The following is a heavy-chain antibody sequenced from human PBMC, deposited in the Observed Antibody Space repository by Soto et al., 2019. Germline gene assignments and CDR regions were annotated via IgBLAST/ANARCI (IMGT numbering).Heavy chain of an antibody. Sequence: SETLSLTCSVSGGSISSYYWSLIRQPPGKGLEWIGYIYYSGSTNYNPSLKSRVTISVDTSKNQFSLKLSSVTAADTAVYYCARVDGGSHYDFWSGYSDYYYYYMDVWGKGTTVTV. J-gene: IGHJ6*03. D-gene: IGHD3-3*01. V-gene: IGHV4-59*01. CDR2: IYYSGST. CDR3: ARVDGGSHYDFWSGYSDYYYYYMDV. CDR1: GGSISSYY.